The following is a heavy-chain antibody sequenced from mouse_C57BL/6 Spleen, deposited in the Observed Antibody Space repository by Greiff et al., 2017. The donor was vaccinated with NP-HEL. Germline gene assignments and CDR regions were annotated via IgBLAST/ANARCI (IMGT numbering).Heavy chain of an antibody. CDR1: GFTFSSYA. V-gene: IGHV5-4*01. Sequence: EVQLVESGGGLVKPGGSLKLSCAASGFTFSSYAMPWVRQTPEKRLEWVATISDGGSYTYYPDNVKGRFTISRDNAKNNLYLQMSHLKSEDTAMYYCARGRAYAMDYWGQGTSVTVSS. D-gene: IGHD3-3*01. CDR2: ISDGGSYT. J-gene: IGHJ4*01. CDR3: ARGRAYAMDY.